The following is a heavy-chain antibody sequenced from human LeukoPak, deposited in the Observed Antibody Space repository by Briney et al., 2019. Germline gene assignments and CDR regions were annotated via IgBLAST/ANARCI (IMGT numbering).Heavy chain of an antibody. J-gene: IGHJ4*02. CDR1: GGSISSSSYY. CDR2: IYYSGST. D-gene: IGHD5-18*01. V-gene: IGHV4-39*07. Sequence: SETLSLTCTVSGGSISSSSYYWGWIRQPPGKGLEWIGSIYYSGSTYYNPSLKSRVTISVDTSKNQFSLKLSSVTAADTAVYYCARDLWGHSYGYDYWGQGTLVTVSS. CDR3: ARDLWGHSYGYDY.